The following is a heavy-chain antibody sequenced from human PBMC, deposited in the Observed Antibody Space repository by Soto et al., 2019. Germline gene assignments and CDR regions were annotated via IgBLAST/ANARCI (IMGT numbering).Heavy chain of an antibody. CDR1: GFTFSSYG. Sequence: GGSLRLSCAASGFTFSSYGMHWVRQAPGKGLEWVAVIWYDGSNKYYADYVKGRFTISRDNSKNTLYLQMNSLRAEDTAVYYCARGDDYDILTGSLYYYYYIDVWGKGTTVTVSS. CDR2: IWYDGSNK. J-gene: IGHJ6*03. V-gene: IGHV3-33*01. CDR3: ARGDDYDILTGSLYYYYYIDV. D-gene: IGHD3-9*01.